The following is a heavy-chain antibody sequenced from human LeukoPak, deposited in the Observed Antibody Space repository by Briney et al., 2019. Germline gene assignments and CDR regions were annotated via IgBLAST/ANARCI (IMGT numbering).Heavy chain of an antibody. CDR2: ISYDGSNK. Sequence: GGPLKLSVAPSEFPFSSFALHWVRQAPGRGLEWLPVISYDGSNKYYADSVKGRFTISRDNSKNTLYLQMNSLRAEDTAVYYCARDHCSGGSCSTYNWFDPWGQGTLVTVSP. CDR1: EFPFSSFA. V-gene: IGHV3-30-3*01. D-gene: IGHD2-15*01. CDR3: ARDHCSGGSCSTYNWFDP. J-gene: IGHJ5*02.